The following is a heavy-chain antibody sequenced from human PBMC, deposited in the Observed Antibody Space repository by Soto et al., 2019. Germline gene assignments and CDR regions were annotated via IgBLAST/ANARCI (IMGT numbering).Heavy chain of an antibody. CDR3: ATYCSGGSCYLYY. CDR1: GGSISSGGYY. CDR2: IYYSGST. Sequence: QVQLQESGPGLVKPSQTLSLTCTVSGGSISSGGYYWSWIRQHPGKGLEWIGYIYYSGSTYYNPALKSRVTISVDTSKNQFSLKLSSVTVADTAVYYCATYCSGGSCYLYYWGQGTLVTVSS. D-gene: IGHD2-15*01. V-gene: IGHV4-31*03. J-gene: IGHJ4*02.